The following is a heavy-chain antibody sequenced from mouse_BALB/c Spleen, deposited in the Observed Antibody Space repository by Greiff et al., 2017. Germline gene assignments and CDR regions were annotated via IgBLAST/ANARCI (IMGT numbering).Heavy chain of an antibody. CDR3: ARWAITTGRWFAD. V-gene: IGHV1-14*01. CDR1: GYTFTSYV. Sequence: VHVKQSGPELVKPGASVKMSCKASGYTFTSYVMHWVKQKPGQGLEWIGYINPYNDGTKYNEKFKGKATLTSDKSSSTAYMELSSLTSEDSAVYYCARWAITTGRWFADWGQGTLVTVSA. D-gene: IGHD2-4*01. J-gene: IGHJ3*01. CDR2: INPYNDGT.